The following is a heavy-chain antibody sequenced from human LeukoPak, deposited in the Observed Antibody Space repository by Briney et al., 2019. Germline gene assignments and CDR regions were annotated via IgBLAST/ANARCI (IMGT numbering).Heavy chain of an antibody. V-gene: IGHV5-51*01. J-gene: IGHJ2*01. CDR3: MRPREGSSWSNWYFDL. CDR2: IYPGDSDT. CDR1: GYSLTTYW. Sequence: GESLKISCKGSGYSLTTYWIGWVRQMPGKGLEWMGIIYPGDSDTRYSPAFQGQVTIAADKSISTAYLQWSSLKASDSAMYYCMRPREGSSWSNWYFDLWGRGTLVTVSS. D-gene: IGHD6-13*01.